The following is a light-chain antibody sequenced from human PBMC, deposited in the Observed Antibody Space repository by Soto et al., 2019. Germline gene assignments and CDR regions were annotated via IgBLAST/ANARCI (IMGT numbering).Light chain of an antibody. CDR2: GAS. CDR3: QQYGSSPLT. CDR1: QSVSSSY. V-gene: IGKV3-20*01. Sequence: EIVLTQSPATLSLSPGERATLSCRASQSVSSSYLAWYQQKPGQAPRLLIYGASSRATGIPDGFSGSGSGTDFTLTISRLEPEDFAVYYCQQYGSSPLTFGPGTKVDI. J-gene: IGKJ3*01.